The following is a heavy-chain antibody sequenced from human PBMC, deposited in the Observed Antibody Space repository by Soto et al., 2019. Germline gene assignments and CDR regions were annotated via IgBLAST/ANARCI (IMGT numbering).Heavy chain of an antibody. J-gene: IGHJ4*02. CDR1: GFTFSSYA. V-gene: IGHV3-23*01. CDR3: ANDVGVWWLPF. D-gene: IGHD2-15*01. Sequence: EVQLLESGGGLVQPGGSLRLSCAASGFTFSSYAMSWVRQAPGKGLEWVSAISGSGGSTYYADSVKGRFTISRDNSKNTLYRQMNSLRAEDTAVYYCANDVGVWWLPFWGQGALVTVAS. CDR2: ISGSGGST.